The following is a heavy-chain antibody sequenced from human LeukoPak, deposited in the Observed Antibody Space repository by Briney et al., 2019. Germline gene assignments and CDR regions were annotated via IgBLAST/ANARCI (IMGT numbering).Heavy chain of an antibody. CDR1: GYTFTTYA. V-gene: IGHV7-4-1*02. D-gene: IGHD4-17*01. J-gene: IGHJ4*02. CDR3: ARSNNDGDYLGVGFDY. CDR2: INTNTGNP. Sequence: ASVKVSFKPSGYTFTTYAINWVRQAPGQGLEWMGWINTNTGNPTYAQGFTGRFVFSLDTSVSTTYLQISSLKAEDTAIYYCARSNNDGDYLGVGFDYWGQGALVTVSS.